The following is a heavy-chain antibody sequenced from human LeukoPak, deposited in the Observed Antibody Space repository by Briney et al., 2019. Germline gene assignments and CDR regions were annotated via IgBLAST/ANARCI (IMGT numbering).Heavy chain of an antibody. D-gene: IGHD3-22*01. V-gene: IGHV1-2*02. CDR1: GYTFTGYY. CDR2: INPNSGGT. CDR3: ARDTYYYDSSGYQPGY. Sequence: GASVKVSCKASGYTFTGYYMHWVRQAPGQGLEWMGWINPNSGGTNYAQKFQGRVTMTRDTSISTAYMELSRLRSDDTAVYYCARDTYYYDSSGYQPGYWGQGTLVTVSS. J-gene: IGHJ4*02.